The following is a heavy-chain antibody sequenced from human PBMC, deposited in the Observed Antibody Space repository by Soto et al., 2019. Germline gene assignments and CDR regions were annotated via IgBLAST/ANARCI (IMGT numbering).Heavy chain of an antibody. V-gene: IGHV3-23*01. CDR3: AKVGASSGYYFEY. CDR2: ISGSGGST. CDR1: GFTFSSYA. J-gene: IGHJ4*02. D-gene: IGHD3-22*01. Sequence: GGSLRLSCAASGFTFSSYAMSWVRQAPGKGLEWVSAISGSGGSTYYADSVKGRFTISRDNSKDTLYLQMNSLRAEDTAVYYCAKVGASSGYYFEYWGQATLVSVSS.